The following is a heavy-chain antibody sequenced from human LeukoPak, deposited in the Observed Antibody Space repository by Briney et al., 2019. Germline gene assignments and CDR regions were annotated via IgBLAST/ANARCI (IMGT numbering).Heavy chain of an antibody. V-gene: IGHV1-2*02. CDR1: GYTFTGYF. CDR2: INPDSGVT. CDR3: ASRELGY. D-gene: IGHD1-26*01. J-gene: IGHJ4*02. Sequence: ASVKVSCKTSGYTFTGYFMHWVRQAPGRGLEWLGWINPDSGVTKYAQKFQGRVTMTRDTSISTAYVELSRLRSDDTAVYYCASRELGYWGQGTLVTVSS.